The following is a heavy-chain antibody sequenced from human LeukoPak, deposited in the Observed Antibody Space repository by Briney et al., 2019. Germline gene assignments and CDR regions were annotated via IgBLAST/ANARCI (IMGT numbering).Heavy chain of an antibody. V-gene: IGHV4-39*02. CDR2: IHYSGRT. J-gene: IGHJ2*01. Sequence: PSETLSLTCTVSGDSISGSSYYWAWIRQPPGKGLEWIASIHYSGRTNYSPTLQSRVTISVDMSQNHFSLKVNSVTAADTAVYYCARGPYSLEYFDLWGRDTLVTVSS. D-gene: IGHD2-15*01. CDR3: ARGPYSLEYFDL. CDR1: GDSISGSSYY.